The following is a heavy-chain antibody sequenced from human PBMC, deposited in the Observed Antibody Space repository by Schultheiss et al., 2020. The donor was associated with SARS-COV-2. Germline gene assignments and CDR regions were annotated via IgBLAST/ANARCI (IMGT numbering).Heavy chain of an antibody. CDR3: ARVPNWNYYGMDV. Sequence: GGSLRLSCAASGFTFSSYGMHWVRQAPGKGLEWVAVIWYDGSNKYYADSVKGRFTISRDNSKNTLYLQMNSLRAEDTAVYYCARVPNWNYYGMDVWGQGTTVTVSS. D-gene: IGHD1-20*01. CDR1: GFTFSSYG. V-gene: IGHV3-33*01. J-gene: IGHJ6*02. CDR2: IWYDGSNK.